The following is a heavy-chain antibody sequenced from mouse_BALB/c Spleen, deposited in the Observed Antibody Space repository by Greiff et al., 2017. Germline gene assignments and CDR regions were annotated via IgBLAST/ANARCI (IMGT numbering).Heavy chain of an antibody. Sequence: EVKLVESGAELVKPGASVKLSCTASGFNIKDTYMHWVKQRPEQGLEWIGRIDPANGNTKYDPKFQGKATITADTSSNTAYLQLSSLTSEDTAVYYCASGGPYGNHGAFDVWGAGTTVTVSS. CDR3: ASGGPYGNHGAFDV. V-gene: IGHV14-3*02. CDR1: GFNIKDTY. J-gene: IGHJ1*01. CDR2: IDPANGNT. D-gene: IGHD2-1*01.